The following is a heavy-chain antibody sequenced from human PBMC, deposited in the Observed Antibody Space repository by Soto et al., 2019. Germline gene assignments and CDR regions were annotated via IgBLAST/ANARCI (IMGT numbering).Heavy chain of an antibody. J-gene: IGHJ4*02. V-gene: IGHV4-31*03. CDR3: ARTVSITMVRGVIINPRYYFDY. D-gene: IGHD3-10*01. CDR2: IYYSGST. Sequence: SETLSLTCTVSGGSISSGGYYWSWIRQHPGKGLEWIGYIYYSGSTYYNPSLKSRVTISVDTSKNQFSLKLSSVTAADTAVYYCARTVSITMVRGVIINPRYYFDYWGQGTLVTVSS. CDR1: GGSISSGGYY.